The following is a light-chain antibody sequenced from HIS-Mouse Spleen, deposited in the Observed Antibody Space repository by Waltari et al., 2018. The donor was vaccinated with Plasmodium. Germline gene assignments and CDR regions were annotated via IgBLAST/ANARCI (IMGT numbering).Light chain of an antibody. Sequence: DIQLTQSPSFLSASVGDRVTIPCRASQGISSYLAWYQQKPGKAPKLLIYAASTLQSGVPSRFSGSGDGTEFTLTISSLQPEDFATYYCQQLNSYPITFGQGTRLEIK. J-gene: IGKJ5*01. CDR2: AAS. V-gene: IGKV1-9*01. CDR3: QQLNSYPIT. CDR1: QGISSY.